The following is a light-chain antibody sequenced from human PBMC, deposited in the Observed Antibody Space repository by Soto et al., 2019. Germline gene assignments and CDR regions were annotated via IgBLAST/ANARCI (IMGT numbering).Light chain of an antibody. Sequence: QSALTQPPSESGSPGQSVTISCTGTSSYVGGYNYVSWYQQYPVKAPKPIIYEVSKRPSGVPDRFSGSKSRNTASRTVSGLQAEDEADYYCSSYAGSNVVFCGGTKLTVL. CDR3: SSYAGSNVV. V-gene: IGLV2-8*01. CDR1: SSYVGGYNY. J-gene: IGLJ2*01. CDR2: EVS.